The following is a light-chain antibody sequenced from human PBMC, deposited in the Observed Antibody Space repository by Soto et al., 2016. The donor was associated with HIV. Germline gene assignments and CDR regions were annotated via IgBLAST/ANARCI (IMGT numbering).Light chain of an antibody. CDR3: QVWDSSTNHVV. V-gene: IGLV3-21*03. Sequence: SYELTQSPSVSVAPGKAARIACGGNNIGSKSVHWYQQKPGQAPVLVVYDDSDRPSGIPERFSGSNSGNSATLTISRVEAGDEADYFCQVWDSSTNHVVFGGGTKLTVL. CDR1: NIGSKS. J-gene: IGLJ2*01. CDR2: DDS.